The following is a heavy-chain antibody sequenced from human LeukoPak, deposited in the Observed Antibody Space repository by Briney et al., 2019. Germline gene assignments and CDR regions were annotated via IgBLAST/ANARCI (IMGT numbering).Heavy chain of an antibody. D-gene: IGHD1-14*01. CDR1: GGSISTSTYY. J-gene: IGHJ6*02. CDR2: IYYSGST. Sequence: SETLSLTCTVSGGSISTSTYYWGWIRQHPGKGLEWIGYIYYSGSTYYNPSLKSRVTISVDTSKNQFSLKLSSVTAADTAVYYCATSEIIRTGYGMDVWGQGTTVTVSS. V-gene: IGHV4-31*03. CDR3: ATSEIIRTGYGMDV.